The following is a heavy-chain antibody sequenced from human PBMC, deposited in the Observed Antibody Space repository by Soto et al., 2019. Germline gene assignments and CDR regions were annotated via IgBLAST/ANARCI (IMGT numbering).Heavy chain of an antibody. J-gene: IGHJ4*02. V-gene: IGHV3-30*18. CDR1: GFTFSSYG. D-gene: IGHD6-6*01. Sequence: QVQLVESGGGVVQPGRSLRLSCAASGFTFSSYGMHWVRQAPGKGREWVAVISYDGSNKYYADSVNGRFTISRDNSKNTLYLQMNSLRAEDTDVYYCAKDLHKYSSSPAFDYWGQGTLVTVSS. CDR3: AKDLHKYSSSPAFDY. CDR2: ISYDGSNK.